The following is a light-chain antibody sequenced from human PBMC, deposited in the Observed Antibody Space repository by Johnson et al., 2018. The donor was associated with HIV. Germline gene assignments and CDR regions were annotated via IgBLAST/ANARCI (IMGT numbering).Light chain of an antibody. V-gene: IGLV1-44*01. Sequence: QSVLTQPPSASGTPGQRVTISCSGSSSNIGSNSVNWYQQLPGTAPKLLIYSNNQRPSGVPDRFSGSKSGTSASLAISGLQVDDEADYYCAAWDDSLNGPVFGTGTEVAVL. CDR3: AAWDDSLNGPV. CDR2: SNN. J-gene: IGLJ1*01. CDR1: SSNIGSNS.